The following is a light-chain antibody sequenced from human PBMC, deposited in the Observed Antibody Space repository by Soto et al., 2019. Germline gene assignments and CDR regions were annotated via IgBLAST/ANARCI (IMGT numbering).Light chain of an antibody. CDR3: QQFGSSPPYT. V-gene: IGKV3-20*01. J-gene: IGKJ2*01. Sequence: DIVLTQSPGTLSLSPGEGATLSCRASQSVSSNNLAWYQQKPGRAPRLLIYGAFNRASDIPHRFSGSGSGTAFTLTIIRLVPEDFAVYYCQQFGSSPPYTFGQGTRLEIK. CDR1: QSVSSNN. CDR2: GAF.